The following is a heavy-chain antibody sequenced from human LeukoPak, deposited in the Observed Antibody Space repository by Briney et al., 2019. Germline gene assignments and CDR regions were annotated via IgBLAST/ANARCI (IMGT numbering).Heavy chain of an antibody. V-gene: IGHV1-69*06. Sequence: GASVKVSCKASGGTFSSYAISWVRQAPGQGLEWMGGIIPIFGTANYAQKFQGRVTITADKSTSTAYMELSSLRSDETAVYYCARTYYYGSGSYSEGASNIWGQGTMVTVSS. CDR2: IIPIFGTA. J-gene: IGHJ3*02. CDR1: GGTFSSYA. D-gene: IGHD3-10*01. CDR3: ARTYYYGSGSYSEGASNI.